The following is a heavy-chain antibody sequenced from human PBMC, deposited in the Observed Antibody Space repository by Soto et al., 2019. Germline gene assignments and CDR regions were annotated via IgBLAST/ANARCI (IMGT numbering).Heavy chain of an antibody. CDR2: INHSGST. CDR1: GGSFNGYY. D-gene: IGHD3-3*01. CDR3: ARCRVYREVVFGVVIQRGGWFDP. Sequence: PSETLSLTCAVYGGSFNGYYWNWIRQPPGKGLEWIGEINHSGSTNYNPSLKSRVTISLDTSKNQFSLKLSSVTAADTAVYYCARCRVYREVVFGVVIQRGGWFDPWGQGTLVTVSS. J-gene: IGHJ5*02. V-gene: IGHV4-34*01.